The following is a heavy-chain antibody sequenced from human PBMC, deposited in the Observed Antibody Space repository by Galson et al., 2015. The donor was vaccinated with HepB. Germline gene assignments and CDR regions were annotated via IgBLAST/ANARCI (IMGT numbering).Heavy chain of an antibody. Sequence: SLRLSCAASGFAFSHYSMNWVRQAPGKGLEWVSSISSSSTFIYYADSLEGRFTISRDNAKNSLFLRVNTLRAGDTAVYYCVRGTSMIRGVPASLDYWGQGALVTVSS. D-gene: IGHD3-10*01. V-gene: IGHV3-21*06. CDR3: VRGTSMIRGVPASLDY. CDR1: GFAFSHYS. CDR2: ISSSSTFI. J-gene: IGHJ4*02.